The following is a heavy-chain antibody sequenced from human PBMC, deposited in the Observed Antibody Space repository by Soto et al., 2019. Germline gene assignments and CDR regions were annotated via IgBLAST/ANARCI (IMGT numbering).Heavy chain of an antibody. D-gene: IGHD3-3*01. V-gene: IGHV4-34*01. CDR1: GGSFSGYY. CDR2: IDHSGYT. Sequence: SETLSLTCAVYGGSFSGYYWNWIRQPPGKGLEWIGEIDHSGYTNYNPSLKSRVTISVDTSKNQFSLRLTSVTAADTAVYYCARVRDWFDTWGQGTLVTVSS. J-gene: IGHJ5*02. CDR3: ARVRDWFDT.